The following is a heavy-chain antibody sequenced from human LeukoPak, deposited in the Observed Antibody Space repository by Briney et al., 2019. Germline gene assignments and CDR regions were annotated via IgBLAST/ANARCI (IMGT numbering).Heavy chain of an antibody. V-gene: IGHV4-30-4*08. CDR1: GGSISSGDYY. Sequence: QTLSLTCPVPGGSISSGDYYWSWIRQPPGKGLEGIGYIYYSGSTYYNPSLKSRGTISVDTSKNQFSLKLSSVTAADTAVYYCARTRAYYDFWSGYFFDYGGQGTLVTVSS. D-gene: IGHD3-3*01. CDR2: IYYSGST. CDR3: ARTRAYYDFWSGYFFDY. J-gene: IGHJ4*02.